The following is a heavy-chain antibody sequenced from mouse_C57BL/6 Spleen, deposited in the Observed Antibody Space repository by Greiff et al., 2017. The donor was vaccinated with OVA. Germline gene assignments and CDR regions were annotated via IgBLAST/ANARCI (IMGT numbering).Heavy chain of an antibody. Sequence: VQLQQSGAELARPGASVKMSCKASGYTFTSYTMHWVKQRPGQGLEWIGYINPSSGYTKYNQKFKDKATLTADKSSSTAYMQLSRLTSEDSAVYYCARFITTVRGGAMDYWGQGTSVTVSS. V-gene: IGHV1-4*01. CDR3: ARFITTVRGGAMDY. CDR1: GYTFTSYT. J-gene: IGHJ4*01. D-gene: IGHD1-1*01. CDR2: INPSSGYT.